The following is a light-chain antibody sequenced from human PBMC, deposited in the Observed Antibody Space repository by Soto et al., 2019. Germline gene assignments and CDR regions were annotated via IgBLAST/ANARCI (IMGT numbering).Light chain of an antibody. V-gene: IGLV2-14*01. Sequence: QSALTQPASGSGSPGQSITISCTGTSSDVGGYNYVSWYQQHPGKAPKLMIYDVSNRPSGVSNRSSGSKSGNTASLTISGLQAEDEADYYCSSYTSSSTVFGTGTKVTVL. CDR3: SSYTSSSTV. CDR1: SSDVGGYNY. J-gene: IGLJ1*01. CDR2: DVS.